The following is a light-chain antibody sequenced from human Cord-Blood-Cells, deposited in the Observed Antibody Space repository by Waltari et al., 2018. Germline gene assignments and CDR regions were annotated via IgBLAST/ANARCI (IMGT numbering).Light chain of an antibody. CDR2: EVS. J-gene: IGLJ3*02. Sequence: QSALTQPASGSGSLGQSVTISCTGTSSDVGGYNYVSWYQQHPGKAPKLMIYEVSKRRWGVSNRFSGSKSGNTASRTITGLQAEDEADYYCSSYTGSSTWVFGGGTKLTVL. CDR1: SSDVGGYNY. V-gene: IGLV2-14*01. CDR3: SSYTGSSTWV.